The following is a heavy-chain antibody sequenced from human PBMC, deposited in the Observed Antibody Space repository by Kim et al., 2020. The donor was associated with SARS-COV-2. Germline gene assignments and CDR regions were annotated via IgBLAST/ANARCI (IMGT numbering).Heavy chain of an antibody. V-gene: IGHV3-30*01. J-gene: IGHJ4*02. CDR3: ARETAASDGSGVDF. Sequence: YADSVKGRITISRDNSRNTLYLQMNSLKGEDTAIYYCARETAASDGSGVDFWGKGTLVTVSS. D-gene: IGHD6-25*01.